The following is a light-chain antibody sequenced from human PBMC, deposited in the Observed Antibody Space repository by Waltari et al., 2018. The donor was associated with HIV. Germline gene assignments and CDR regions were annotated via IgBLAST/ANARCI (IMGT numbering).Light chain of an antibody. CDR3: QQSFT. V-gene: IGKV1-5*03. Sequence: DIQMTQSPSTLSASVGDRVTITCRASQSISSWLAWYQQKPGKAPKLLIYKASSLESGVPSRFSGSGSGTEFTLTISSLQPDDFATYYCQQSFTFGPGTKVDIK. J-gene: IGKJ3*01. CDR2: KAS. CDR1: QSISSW.